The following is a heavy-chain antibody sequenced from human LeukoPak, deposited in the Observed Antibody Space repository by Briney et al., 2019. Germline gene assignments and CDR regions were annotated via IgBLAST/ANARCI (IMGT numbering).Heavy chain of an antibody. V-gene: IGHV1-69*04. CDR2: IIPILGIA. CDR3: ATDGYYGSGSGGY. Sequence: SVKVSCKASGGTFSSYAISWVRQAPGQGLEWMGRIIPILGIANYAQKFQGRVTITADKSTSTAYMELSSLRSEDTSVYYCATDGYYGSGSGGYWGQGTLVTVSS. CDR1: GGTFSSYA. J-gene: IGHJ4*02. D-gene: IGHD3-10*01.